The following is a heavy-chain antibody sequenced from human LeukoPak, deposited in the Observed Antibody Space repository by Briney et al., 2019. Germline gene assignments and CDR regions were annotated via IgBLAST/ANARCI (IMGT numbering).Heavy chain of an antibody. Sequence: SETLSLTCTVSGGPISSGDFYRRWIRQPPGKGLEWIGYIYYSGSTFHNPSLKSRVTISVDTSKNQFSLKLSSVTAADTAVYYCARDWNYYVSGSDYGMDVWGQGTTVTVSS. V-gene: IGHV4-30-4*01. CDR1: GGPISSGDFY. J-gene: IGHJ6*02. CDR3: ARDWNYYVSGSDYGMDV. CDR2: IYYSGST. D-gene: IGHD3-10*01.